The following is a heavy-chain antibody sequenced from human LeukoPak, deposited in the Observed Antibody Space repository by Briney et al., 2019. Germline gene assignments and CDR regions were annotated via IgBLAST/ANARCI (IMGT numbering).Heavy chain of an antibody. CDR1: SEPFSGYY. Sequence: SETLSLTCAVYSEPFSGYYWTWIRQPPGKGLEWIGEIIHSGSTNYNPSLKSRVTISVDTSKNQFSLKLSSVTAADTAVYYCAIDYGDYAGTYFDYWGQGTLVTVSS. J-gene: IGHJ4*02. CDR2: IIHSGST. D-gene: IGHD4-17*01. CDR3: AIDYGDYAGTYFDY. V-gene: IGHV4-34*12.